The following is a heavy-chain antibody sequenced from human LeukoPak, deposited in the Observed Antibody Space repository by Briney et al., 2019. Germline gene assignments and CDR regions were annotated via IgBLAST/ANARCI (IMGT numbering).Heavy chain of an antibody. D-gene: IGHD4-17*01. CDR2: IKSKSDGGTI. CDR1: GFTFNNAW. Sequence: PGGSLRLSCAASGFTFNNAWMSWVRQTPGKGLEWVGRIKSKSDGGTIDYAAPVDGRFTISRDDSKNTLYLQMNSLKTEDTAVYYCTTWSADYRAHWGQGTLVTVSS. CDR3: TTWSADYRAH. V-gene: IGHV3-15*01. J-gene: IGHJ4*02.